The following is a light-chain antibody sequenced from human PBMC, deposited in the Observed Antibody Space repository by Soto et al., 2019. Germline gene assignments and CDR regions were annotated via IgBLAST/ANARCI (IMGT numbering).Light chain of an antibody. CDR2: DSS. Sequence: DIQMTQSPSSLSATVGDRVTIICQASQDSNNDLNWYQQKPGKAPKLLIYDSSNLERGVPSRFSGSGYGTRFSFTISSLQPEDIATYYCQQFDSLPFTFGQGTRLEIK. V-gene: IGKV1-33*01. J-gene: IGKJ5*01. CDR1: QDSNND. CDR3: QQFDSLPFT.